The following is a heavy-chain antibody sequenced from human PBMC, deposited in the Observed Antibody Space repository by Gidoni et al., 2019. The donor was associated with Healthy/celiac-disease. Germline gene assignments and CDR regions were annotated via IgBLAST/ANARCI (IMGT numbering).Heavy chain of an antibody. J-gene: IGHJ4*02. V-gene: IGHV3-23*01. CDR3: AKKGGSGWAFDY. CDR2: ISGSGGST. Sequence: EVQLLESGGGLVQHGGSLRLSCAASGFPFRSYARSWVRQATGKGLVWVSAISGSGGSTYYADSVKGRFTISRDKSKNTLYLQMNSLRAEDTAVYYCAKKGGSGWAFDYWGQGTLVTVSS. D-gene: IGHD6-19*01. CDR1: GFPFRSYA.